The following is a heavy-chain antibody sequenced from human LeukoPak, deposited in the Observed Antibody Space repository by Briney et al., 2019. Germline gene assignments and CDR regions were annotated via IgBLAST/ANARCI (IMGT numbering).Heavy chain of an antibody. CDR2: INHSASS. CDR3: ARQLWFGESTLGY. J-gene: IGHJ4*02. D-gene: IGHD3-10*01. V-gene: IGHV4-34*01. Sequence: SETLSLTCGVYGGSLSGYYWNWIRQPPGKGLEWIGEINHSASSDYNPSLKSRVTISVDTSKNQFSLKLSSVTAADTAVYYCARQLWFGESTLGYWGQGTLVTVSS. CDR1: GGSLSGYY.